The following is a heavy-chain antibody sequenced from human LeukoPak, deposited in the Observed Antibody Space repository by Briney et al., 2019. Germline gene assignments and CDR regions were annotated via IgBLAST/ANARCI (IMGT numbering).Heavy chain of an antibody. D-gene: IGHD2-21*01. Sequence: GGSLRLSCAASGFTFSSYGMHWVRQAPGKGLEWVAFIRYDGSNKYYADSVKGRFTISRDNSKNTLYLQMNSLRAEDTAVYYCAKDPTPGFVVVIAIPDYWGQGTLVTASS. CDR2: IRYDGSNK. CDR3: AKDPTPGFVVVIAIPDY. J-gene: IGHJ4*02. CDR1: GFTFSSYG. V-gene: IGHV3-30*02.